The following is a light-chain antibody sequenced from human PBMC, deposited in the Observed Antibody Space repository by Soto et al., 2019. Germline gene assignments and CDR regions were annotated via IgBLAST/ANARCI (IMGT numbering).Light chain of an antibody. CDR3: QVWDSSTGYV. CDR1: NTGDKS. Sequence: SNELTQPPSVSVALGQTARMTCGGYNTGDKSLHWYQQKPGQAPVLVIYRGRNRPSGIPERFSGSNSGNTATLTISGAQAGDEADYYCQVWDSSTGYVFGTGTKLTVL. J-gene: IGLJ1*01. CDR2: RGR. V-gene: IGLV3-9*01.